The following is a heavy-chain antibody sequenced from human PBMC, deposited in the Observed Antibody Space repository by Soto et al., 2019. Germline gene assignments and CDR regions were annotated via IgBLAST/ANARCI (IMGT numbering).Heavy chain of an antibody. V-gene: IGHV1-3*01. CDR1: GYIFTSYN. D-gene: IGHD3-10*01. CDR2: ITPATGNT. CDR3: AREDGGGPLDY. Sequence: GASVKVSCKTFGYIFTSYNMHWVRQAPGQSPEWMGFITPATGNTEYSQRFQGRVTITRDTSASTVYMDLSSLRSEDTAVYYCAREDGGGPLDYWGQGTLVTV. J-gene: IGHJ4*01.